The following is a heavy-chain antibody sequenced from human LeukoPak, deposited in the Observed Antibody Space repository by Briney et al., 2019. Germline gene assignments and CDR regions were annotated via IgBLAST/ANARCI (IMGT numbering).Heavy chain of an antibody. J-gene: IGHJ4*02. CDR3: ARSYSSGVFDY. CDR1: GFTFSSYS. D-gene: IGHD6-19*01. V-gene: IGHV3-21*01. Sequence: GGSLRLSCAASGFTFSSYSMNWVRQAPGKGLEWVSSISSSSSYIYYADSVKSRFTISRDNAKNSLYLQMNSLRAEDTAVYYCARSYSSGVFDYWGQGTLVTVSS. CDR2: ISSSSSYI.